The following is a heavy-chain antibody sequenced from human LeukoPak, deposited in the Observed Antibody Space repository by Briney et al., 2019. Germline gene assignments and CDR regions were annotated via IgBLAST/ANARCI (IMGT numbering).Heavy chain of an antibody. D-gene: IGHD3-10*01. Sequence: SETLSLTCTVSGYSISSGFYWGWIRQPPGKGLECIGSIYHSGSTYYNPSLKSRVTISVDTSKNQFSLKLSSVTAADTAVCYCARLYYYGSGSPRFDYWGQGTLVTVSS. CDR2: IYHSGST. CDR3: ARLYYYGSGSPRFDY. V-gene: IGHV4-38-2*02. J-gene: IGHJ4*02. CDR1: GYSISSGFY.